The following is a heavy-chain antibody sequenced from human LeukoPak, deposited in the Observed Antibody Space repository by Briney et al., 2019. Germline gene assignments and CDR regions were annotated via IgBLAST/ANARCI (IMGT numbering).Heavy chain of an antibody. D-gene: IGHD2-15*01. CDR2: ISAYNGYK. J-gene: IGHJ1*01. Sequence: ASVKVSCKASGYALTSFSISWVRRAPGHGLEWMGWISAYNGYKDYAQKLQGRVTMTTETSTNTAYMELRSLRSDDTAVYYCVRGDCSGVSCYLPEYFRHWGQGTLVTVSS. CDR3: VRGDCSGVSCYLPEYFRH. CDR1: GYALTSFS. V-gene: IGHV1-18*01.